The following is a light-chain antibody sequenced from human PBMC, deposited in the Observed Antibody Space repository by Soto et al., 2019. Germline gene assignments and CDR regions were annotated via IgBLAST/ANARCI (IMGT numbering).Light chain of an antibody. Sequence: AIRMTQSPSSFSASTGDRVTITCRASQGISRYLAWYQQKPGKAPKLLIYAASTLQSGVPSRFSGSGSGTDFTLTISCLQSEDFATYYCQQYYSLWTFGQGTKVEIK. CDR1: QGISRY. J-gene: IGKJ1*01. V-gene: IGKV1-8*01. CDR3: QQYYSLWT. CDR2: AAS.